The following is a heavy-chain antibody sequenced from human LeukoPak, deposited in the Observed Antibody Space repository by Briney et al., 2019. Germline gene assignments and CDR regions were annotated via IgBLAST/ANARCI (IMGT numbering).Heavy chain of an antibody. CDR2: IIPILETP. J-gene: IGHJ5*02. Sequence: SVRVSCKASGGTFSSDPINWVRQAPGQGPEWMGGIIPILETPDYAQRFQGRVTNTADESTSAAYLELSSLRSEDTAVYFCAGGATDDRDWFDPWGQGTLVTVSS. CDR3: AGGATDDRDWFDP. D-gene: IGHD3-22*01. CDR1: GGTFSSDP. V-gene: IGHV1-69*01.